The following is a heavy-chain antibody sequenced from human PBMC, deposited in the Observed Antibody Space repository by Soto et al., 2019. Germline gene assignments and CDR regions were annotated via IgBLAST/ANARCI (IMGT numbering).Heavy chain of an antibody. CDR3: ARFGERYCSGGSCYSLHDAFDI. D-gene: IGHD2-15*01. J-gene: IGHJ3*02. CDR2: IYSGGST. Sequence: GSLRLSCAASGFTVSSNYMSWVRQAPGKGLEWVSVIYSGGSTYYADSVKGRFTISRDNSKNTLYFQMNSLRAEDTAVYYCARFGERYCSGGSCYSLHDAFDIWGQGTMVTVSS. V-gene: IGHV3-66*01. CDR1: GFTVSSNY.